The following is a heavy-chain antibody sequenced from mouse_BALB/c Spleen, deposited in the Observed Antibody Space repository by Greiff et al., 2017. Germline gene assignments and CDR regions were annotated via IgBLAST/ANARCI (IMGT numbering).Heavy chain of an antibody. CDR1: GDSITSGY. CDR2: ISYSGST. J-gene: IGHJ3*01. CDR3: ARGYRAWFAY. D-gene: IGHD2-14*01. Sequence: EVKLMESGPSLVKPSQTLSLTCSVTGDSITSGYWNWIRKFPGNKLEYMGYISYSGSTYYNPSLKSRISITRDTSKNQYYLQLNSVTTEDTATYYCARGYRAWFAYWGQGTLVTVSA. V-gene: IGHV3-8*02.